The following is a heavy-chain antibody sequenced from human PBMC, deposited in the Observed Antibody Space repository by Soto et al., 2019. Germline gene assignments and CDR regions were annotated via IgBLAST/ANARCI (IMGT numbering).Heavy chain of an antibody. D-gene: IGHD6-19*01. CDR2: INPSGGST. J-gene: IGHJ4*02. V-gene: IGHV1-46*01. CDR3: ARDSPTQIAVAGMGMNDY. Sequence: ASVKVSCKASGYTFTSYYMHWVRQAPGQGLEWMGIINPSGGSTSYAQKFQGRVTMTRDTSTSTVYMELSSLRSEDTAVYYCARDSPTQIAVAGMGMNDYWGQGTLVTVSS. CDR1: GYTFTSYY.